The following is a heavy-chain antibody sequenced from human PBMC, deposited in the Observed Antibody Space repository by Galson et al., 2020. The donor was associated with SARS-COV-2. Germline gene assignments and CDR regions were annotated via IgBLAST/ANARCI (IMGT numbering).Heavy chain of an antibody. J-gene: IGHJ6*02. Sequence: GESLKISCAASGFTFSSYGMHWVRQAPGKGLEWVAVISYDGSNKYYADSVKGRFTISRDNSKNTLYLQMNSLRAEDTAVYYCAKALYDFWSGPDDYYYGMDVWGQGTTVTVSS. CDR1: GFTFSSYG. CDR2: ISYDGSNK. CDR3: AKALYDFWSGPDDYYYGMDV. V-gene: IGHV3-30*18. D-gene: IGHD3-3*01.